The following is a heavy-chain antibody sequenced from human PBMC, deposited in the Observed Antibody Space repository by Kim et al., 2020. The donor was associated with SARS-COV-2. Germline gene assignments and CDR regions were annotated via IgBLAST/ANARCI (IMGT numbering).Heavy chain of an antibody. D-gene: IGHD1-1*01. V-gene: IGHV4-34*01. J-gene: IGHJ4*01. Sequence: SETLSLTCAVYGGSFSDYYWNWIRQPPGKGLEWIGEINHSGSTNYNPSLKSRVTISVDTSKNQFSLKLSSVTAADTAVYYCARDNRRNVEMATTSFDYWG. CDR1: GGSFSDYY. CDR3: ARDNRRNVEMATTSFDY. CDR2: INHSGST.